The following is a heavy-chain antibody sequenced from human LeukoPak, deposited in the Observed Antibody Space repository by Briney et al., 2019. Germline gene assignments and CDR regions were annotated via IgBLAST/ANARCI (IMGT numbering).Heavy chain of an antibody. CDR2: IYYSGST. J-gene: IGHJ5*02. V-gene: IGHV4-30-4*01. CDR1: GGSISSGDYY. D-gene: IGHD3-10*01. CDR3: ARGGDYGSGSNWFDP. Sequence: SETLSLTCTVSGGSISSGDYYWSWIRQPPGKGLEWIGYIYYSGSTYYNPSLKSRATISVDTSKNQFSLKLSSVTAADTAVYYCARGGDYGSGSNWFDPWGQGTLVTVSS.